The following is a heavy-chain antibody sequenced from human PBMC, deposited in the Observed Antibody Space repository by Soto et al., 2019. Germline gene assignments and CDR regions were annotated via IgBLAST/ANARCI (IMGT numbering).Heavy chain of an antibody. CDR3: ARVKIFGVVISP. J-gene: IGHJ5*02. D-gene: IGHD3-3*01. CDR1: GGSISSYY. Sequence: SETLSLTCTVSGGSISSYYWSWIRQPPGKGLEWIGYIYYSGSTNYNPSLKSRVTISVDTSKNQFSLKLSSVTAADTAVYYCARVKIFGVVISPWGQGTLVTVSS. V-gene: IGHV4-59*01. CDR2: IYYSGST.